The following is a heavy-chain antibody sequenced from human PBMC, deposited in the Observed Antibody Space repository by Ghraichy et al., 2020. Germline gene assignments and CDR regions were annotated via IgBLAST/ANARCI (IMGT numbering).Heavy chain of an antibody. CDR1: GFTFSSYS. D-gene: IGHD1-1*01. CDR3: ASSETTKRIFDY. V-gene: IGHV3-21*01. Sequence: GGSLRLSCAASGFTFSSYSMNWVRQAPGKGLEWVSSISSSSSYIYYADSVKGRFTISRDNAKNSLYLQMNSLRAEDTAVYYCASSETTKRIFDYWGQGTLVTVSS. CDR2: ISSSSSYI. J-gene: IGHJ4*02.